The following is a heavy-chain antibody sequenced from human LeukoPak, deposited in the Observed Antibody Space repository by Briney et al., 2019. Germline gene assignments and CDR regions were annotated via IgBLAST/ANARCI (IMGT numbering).Heavy chain of an antibody. V-gene: IGHV1-24*01. J-gene: IGHJ6*02. CDR2: FDPEDGET. Sequence: ASVKVSCKVSGYTLTELSMHWARQAPGKGPEWMGGFDPEDGETIYAQKFQGRVTMTEDTSTDTAYMELSSLRSEDTAVYYCATDRAWLRRSGYYYYGMDVWGQGTAVTVSS. D-gene: IGHD5-12*01. CDR3: ATDRAWLRRSGYYYYGMDV. CDR1: GYTLTELS.